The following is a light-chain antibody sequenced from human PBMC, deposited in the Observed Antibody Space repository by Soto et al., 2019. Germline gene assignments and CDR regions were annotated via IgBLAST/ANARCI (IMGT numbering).Light chain of an antibody. V-gene: IGLV2-8*01. J-gene: IGLJ2*01. CDR3: SPYAGSNNFVEV. Sequence: QSALTQPPSASGSPGQSVTISCTGTSSDVGGYNYVSWYQQHPGKAPKLMIYEVSKRPSGVPDRFSGSKSGNTASLTVSGLQAEDEADYYCSPYAGSNNFVEVFGGGTQLT. CDR1: SSDVGGYNY. CDR2: EVS.